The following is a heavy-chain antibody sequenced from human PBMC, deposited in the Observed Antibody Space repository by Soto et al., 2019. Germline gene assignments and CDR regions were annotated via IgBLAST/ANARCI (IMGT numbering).Heavy chain of an antibody. J-gene: IGHJ4*02. CDR1: GFTFSSYA. V-gene: IGHV3-23*01. CDR3: AKGLAVSGDSY. Sequence: EVQLLESGGGLVQPGGSLRLSCAASGFTFSSYAMAWVRQAPGKGLEWVSAISGSGGTTYYADSVRGRFTISRDNSKNTLFLQMNSLRAEDTAVYYCAKGLAVSGDSYWVQGTLVTVSS. CDR2: ISGSGGTT. D-gene: IGHD6-19*01.